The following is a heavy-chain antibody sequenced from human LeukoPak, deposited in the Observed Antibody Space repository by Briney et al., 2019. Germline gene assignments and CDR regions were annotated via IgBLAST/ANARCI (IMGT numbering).Heavy chain of an antibody. Sequence: ASVKVSCKASGYTFTSYGISWVRQAPGQGLEWTGWISAYNGNTNYAQKLQGRVTMTTDTSTSTAYMELRSLRSDDTAVYYCARRYCSGGSCYSLSWFDPWGQGTLVTVSS. V-gene: IGHV1-18*01. D-gene: IGHD2-15*01. CDR2: ISAYNGNT. J-gene: IGHJ5*02. CDR1: GYTFTSYG. CDR3: ARRYCSGGSCYSLSWFDP.